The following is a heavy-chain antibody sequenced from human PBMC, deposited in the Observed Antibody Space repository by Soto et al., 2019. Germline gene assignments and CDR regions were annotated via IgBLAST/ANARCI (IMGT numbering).Heavy chain of an antibody. V-gene: IGHV1-69*13. CDR3: ARPSIKGIAAAGPSRGYGMDV. D-gene: IGHD6-13*01. Sequence: ASVKVSCKASGYTFTGYYIHWVRQAPGQGLEWIGGIIPIFGTANYAQKFQGRVTITADESTSTAYMELSSLRSEDTAVYYCARPSIKGIAAAGPSRGYGMDVWGQGTTVTVSS. CDR1: GYTFTGYY. J-gene: IGHJ6*02. CDR2: IIPIFGTA.